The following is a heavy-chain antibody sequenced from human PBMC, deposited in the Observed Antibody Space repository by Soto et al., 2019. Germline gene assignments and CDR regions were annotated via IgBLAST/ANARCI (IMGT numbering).Heavy chain of an antibody. CDR1: GFTVSSNY. V-gene: IGHV3-53*01. CDR2: IYSGGST. CDR3: ARDSRGVGWADFDY. Sequence: GGSLRLSCAASGFTVSSNYMSWVRQAPGKGLEWVSVIYSGGSTYYADSVKGRFTISRDNSKNTLYLQMNSLRAEDTAVYYGARDSRGVGWADFDYWGQGTLVTVSS. J-gene: IGHJ4*02. D-gene: IGHD6-19*01.